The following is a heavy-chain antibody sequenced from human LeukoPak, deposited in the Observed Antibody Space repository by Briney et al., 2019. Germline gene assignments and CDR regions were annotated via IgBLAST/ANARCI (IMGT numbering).Heavy chain of an antibody. CDR2: ISSDGGST. J-gene: IGHJ6*02. D-gene: IGHD4-23*01. CDR1: GFTFSNYA. V-gene: IGHV3-64*01. Sequence: GGSLRLSCAASGFTFSNYAMHWVRQAPGKGLEYVSAISSDGGSTYYANSVKGRFTISRDNSKNTLYLQMGSLRAEDMAMYYCARGHYGGNPHYYYYYGMDVWGQGTTVTVSS. CDR3: ARGHYGGNPHYYYYYGMDV.